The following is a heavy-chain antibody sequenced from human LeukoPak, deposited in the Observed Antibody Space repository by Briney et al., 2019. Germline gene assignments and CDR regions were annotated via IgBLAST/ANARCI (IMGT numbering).Heavy chain of an antibody. D-gene: IGHD4-17*01. CDR3: SRDHGDYSFDY. Sequence: GGSLRLSCAASEFIFSDYYMAWIRQAPGKGLEWVATIWFDGSNIDYADSVKGRFTISRDNSKNTLFLQMNSLRAEDTAVYYCSRDHGDYSFDYWGQGTLVTVSS. CDR2: IWFDGSNI. J-gene: IGHJ4*02. V-gene: IGHV3-33*08. CDR1: EFIFSDYY.